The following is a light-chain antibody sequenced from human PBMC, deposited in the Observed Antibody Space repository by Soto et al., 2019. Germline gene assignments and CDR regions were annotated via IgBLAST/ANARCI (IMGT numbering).Light chain of an antibody. CDR3: MQALQTPRT. CDR1: VSVRTD. V-gene: IGKV3-15*01. CDR2: GAS. Sequence: EIVMTQSPDTLSLSPGQRATLSCRASVSVRTDLAWYQQKPGQAPRLLIYGASTRAAGVPVRFSGSGSGTDFTLKISRVEAEDVGVYYCMQALQTPRTFGQGTKVDIK. J-gene: IGKJ1*01.